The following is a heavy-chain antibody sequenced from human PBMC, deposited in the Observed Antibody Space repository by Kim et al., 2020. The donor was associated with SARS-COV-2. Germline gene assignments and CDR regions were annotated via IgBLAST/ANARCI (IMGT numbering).Heavy chain of an antibody. CDR2: INHSGST. D-gene: IGHD6-13*01. J-gene: IGHJ6*02. CDR1: GGSFSGYY. V-gene: IGHV4-34*01. CDR3: ARGPPSAGPYSSSWRPPYYYYYGMDV. Sequence: SETLSLTCAVYGGSFSGYYWSWIRQPPGKGLEWIGEINHSGSTNYNPSLKSRVTISVDTSKNQFSLKLSSVTAADTAVYYCARGPPSAGPYSSSWRPPYYYYYGMDVWGQGTTVTVSS.